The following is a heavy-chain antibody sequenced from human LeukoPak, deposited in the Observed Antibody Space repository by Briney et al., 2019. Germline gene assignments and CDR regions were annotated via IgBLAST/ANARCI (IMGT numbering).Heavy chain of an antibody. CDR3: ARQVGRSNNFGFDY. Sequence: SETLSLTCAVSGGSILDYYWTWIRHVPGKGLEWVGNIYSCVGTNYTRSLKSQHTLSVDTSKQHFCLRLTSVTDADTAVYCCARQVGRSNNFGFDYWGEGALVGVSS. D-gene: IGHD1/OR15-1a*01. J-gene: IGHJ4*02. CDR1: GGSILDYY. V-gene: IGHV4-59*08. CDR2: IYSCVGT.